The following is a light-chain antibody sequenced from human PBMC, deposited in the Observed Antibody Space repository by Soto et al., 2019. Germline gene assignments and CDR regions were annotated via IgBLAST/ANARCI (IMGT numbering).Light chain of an antibody. CDR1: MRDVGAYNL. CDR3: SSYTTSSTLLI. Sequence: QSVLTQPASVSGSPGQSITISCAGTMRDVGAYNLVSWYQQHPGRAPQLIIYEVRNRPSGISFRFSGSKSGNTASLTMSGLQAEDEATYYCSSYTTSSTLLIFGGGTKLTVL. CDR2: EVR. J-gene: IGLJ2*01. V-gene: IGLV2-14*01.